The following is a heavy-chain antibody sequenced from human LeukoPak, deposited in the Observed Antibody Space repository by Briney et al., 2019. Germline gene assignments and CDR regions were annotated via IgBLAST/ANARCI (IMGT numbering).Heavy chain of an antibody. D-gene: IGHD3-10*01. CDR3: ARGGHYYGSGSYYTAPDGMDV. CDR2: ISYDGSDK. Sequence: GGSLGLSCAASGFTFSTYAMHWVRQAPGKGLEWVAVISYDGSDKYYADSVKGRFTISRDDSKNTLYLQMNSLRAEDTAVYYCARGGHYYGSGSYYTAPDGMDVWGQGTTVTVSS. J-gene: IGHJ6*02. CDR1: GFTFSTYA. V-gene: IGHV3-30-3*01.